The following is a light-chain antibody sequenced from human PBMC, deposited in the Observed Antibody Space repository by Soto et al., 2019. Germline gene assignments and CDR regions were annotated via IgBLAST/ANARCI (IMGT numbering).Light chain of an antibody. CDR2: AAS. CDR1: QGISSY. V-gene: IGKV1-9*01. J-gene: IGKJ4*01. Sequence: DIQLTQSPSFLSASVGDRVTITCRASQGISSYLAWYQQKPGKAPKVLIYAASTLQSGVPSRFSGSGSGTEFTRTISSLQPEDFATYYCQQLNTYPLTFGGGTKVEIK. CDR3: QQLNTYPLT.